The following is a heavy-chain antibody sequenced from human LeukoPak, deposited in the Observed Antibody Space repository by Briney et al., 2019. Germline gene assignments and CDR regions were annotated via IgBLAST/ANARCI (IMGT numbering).Heavy chain of an antibody. Sequence: ASVKVSCKASGYTFTSYYMHWVRQAPGQGLEWMGIINPSGGSTSYAQKFQGRVTMTRDTSTSTVYMGLSSLRSEDTAVYYCARVSMVRGVMYNWFDPWGQGTLVTVSS. CDR1: GYTFTSYY. V-gene: IGHV1-46*03. J-gene: IGHJ5*02. CDR3: ARVSMVRGVMYNWFDP. CDR2: INPSGGST. D-gene: IGHD3-10*01.